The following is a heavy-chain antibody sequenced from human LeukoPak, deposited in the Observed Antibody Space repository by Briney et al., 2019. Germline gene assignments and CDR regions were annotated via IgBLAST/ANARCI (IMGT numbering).Heavy chain of an antibody. CDR2: IYYSGST. CDR1: GVSISSYY. CDR3: ARDPPSKYSSSSY. V-gene: IGHV4-59*01. D-gene: IGHD6-13*01. J-gene: IGHJ4*02. Sequence: SETLSLTCTVSGVSISSYYWSWIRQPPGKGLEWIGYIYYSGSTNYNPSLKSRVTISVDTSKNQFSLKLSSVTAADTAVYYCARDPPSKYSSSSYWGQGTLVTVSS.